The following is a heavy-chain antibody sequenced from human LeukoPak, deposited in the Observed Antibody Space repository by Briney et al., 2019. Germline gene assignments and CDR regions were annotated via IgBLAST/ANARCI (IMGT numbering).Heavy chain of an antibody. V-gene: IGHV4-59*02. CDR2: VSYSGGT. CDR3: ARLSTYYDFWSPLDY. CDR1: GASVSSHY. D-gene: IGHD3-3*01. J-gene: IGHJ4*02. Sequence: SETLSLTCTVSGASVSSHYWSWIRQPPGKGLEWIGYVSYSGGTNYNPSLKSRVTISLATSKEQFSLRLNSVTAADTAVYYCARLSTYYDFWSPLDYWGQGTLVTVSS.